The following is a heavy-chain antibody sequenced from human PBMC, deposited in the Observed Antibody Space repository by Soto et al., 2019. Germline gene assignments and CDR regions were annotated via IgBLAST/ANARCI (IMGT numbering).Heavy chain of an antibody. CDR1: GFTFSSYA. J-gene: IGHJ4*02. Sequence: GGSLRLSCAASGFTFSSYAMHWVRQAPGKGLEWVAVISYDGSNKYYADSVKGRFTISRDNSKNTLYLQMNSLRAEDTAVYYCARENELPYFDYWGRGTLVTVSS. D-gene: IGHD1-26*01. CDR3: ARENELPYFDY. CDR2: ISYDGSNK. V-gene: IGHV3-30-3*01.